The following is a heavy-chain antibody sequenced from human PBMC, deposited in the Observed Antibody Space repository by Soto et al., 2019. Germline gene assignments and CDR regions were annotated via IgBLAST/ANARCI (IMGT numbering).Heavy chain of an antibody. V-gene: IGHV3-11*06. CDR1: GFSFGDSY. CDR2: ISGGSSYT. Sequence: QVQLVESGGGLVKPGGSLRLACAASGFSFGDSYMSWVRQAPGKGLEWLSYISGGSSYTNYADSVKGRFTISRDNAKRSLYLEMNSLRADDTAVYYCAKTIVAASGYCFGHWGQGNLVTVSS. J-gene: IGHJ4*02. D-gene: IGHD2-21*01. CDR3: AKTIVAASGYCFGH.